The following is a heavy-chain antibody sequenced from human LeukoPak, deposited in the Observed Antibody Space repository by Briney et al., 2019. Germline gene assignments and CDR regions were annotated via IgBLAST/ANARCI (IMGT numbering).Heavy chain of an antibody. Sequence: GGSLRLSCAASGFTFSSYGMQWVRQAPGKGLEWVAFIRYDGSNKYYADSVKGRFTISRDNSKNTLYLQMNSLRAEDTAVYYCVNGRTWYDILTGYHRPFDYWGQGTLVTVSS. V-gene: IGHV3-30*02. J-gene: IGHJ4*02. D-gene: IGHD3-9*01. CDR1: GFTFSSYG. CDR2: IRYDGSNK. CDR3: VNGRTWYDILTGYHRPFDY.